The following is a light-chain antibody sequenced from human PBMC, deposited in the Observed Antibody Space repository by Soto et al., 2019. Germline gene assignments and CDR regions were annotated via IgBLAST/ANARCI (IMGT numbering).Light chain of an antibody. CDR1: QSVTNNY. Sequence: EIVLTQSPGTLSLSPGERATLSCRASQSVTNNYLAWYQQKPGQPPRLLIDGASSRATGIPDKLSGSGSGTDFTLAISRLEPEDFAVYYCQQYGSSPITFGQGTRLEIK. CDR2: GAS. J-gene: IGKJ5*01. CDR3: QQYGSSPIT. V-gene: IGKV3-20*01.